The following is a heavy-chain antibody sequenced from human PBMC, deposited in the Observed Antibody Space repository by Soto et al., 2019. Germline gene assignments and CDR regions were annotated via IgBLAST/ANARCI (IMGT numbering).Heavy chain of an antibody. CDR2: IHYSGNN. CDR1: GGSISSYY. Sequence: QVQLQESGPGLMKPSETLSLTCTVSGGSISSYYWSWIRQPPGKGLECIGYIHYSGNNHYNPSLKCRVTISVDTSKNQFSLKLTSVTAADTAVYYCARSLWFGELLPFDSWGQGTLVTVSS. J-gene: IGHJ4*02. V-gene: IGHV4-59*01. D-gene: IGHD3-10*01. CDR3: ARSLWFGELLPFDS.